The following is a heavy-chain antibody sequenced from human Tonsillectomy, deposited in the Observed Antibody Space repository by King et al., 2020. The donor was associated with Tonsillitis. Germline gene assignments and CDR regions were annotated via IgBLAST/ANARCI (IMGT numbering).Heavy chain of an antibody. J-gene: IGHJ4*02. CDR3: ARTYYYNSGSYVQY. CDR1: GFTFSTSA. CDR2: IDGSGRSP. D-gene: IGHD3-10*01. Sequence: VQLVESGVGLVRPGGSLRLSCAASGFTFSTSAMSWVRQAPVTRLDWFSSIDGSGRSPYYAESVKGRFTIFRDNSKDTLYLQMNSLRAEDTAVYYCARTYYYNSGSYVQYWGQGTLVTVSS. V-gene: IGHV3-23*04.